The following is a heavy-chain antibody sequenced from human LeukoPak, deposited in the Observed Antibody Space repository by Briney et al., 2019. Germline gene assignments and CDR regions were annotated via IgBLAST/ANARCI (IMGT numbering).Heavy chain of an antibody. J-gene: IGHJ3*02. CDR2: IYSDGSRT. CDR3: ARSGRGGAFDI. V-gene: IGHV3-74*01. D-gene: IGHD1-26*01. Sequence: PGGSLRLSCAGSGFTLSSNWMHWVRQGPGKGLVWVSRIYSDGSRTNYAGSVKGRFTISGDNAKNTLYLQVNSLRVEDTAVYYCARSGRGGAFDIWGQGTMVTVSS. CDR1: GFTLSSNW.